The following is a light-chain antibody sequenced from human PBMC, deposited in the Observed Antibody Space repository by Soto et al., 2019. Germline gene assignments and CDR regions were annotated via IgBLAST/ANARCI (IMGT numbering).Light chain of an antibody. J-gene: IGKJ1*01. CDR1: QSVTNRY. CDR2: GAS. CDR3: QQYGSSPGT. V-gene: IGKV3-20*01. Sequence: EIVLTQSPGTLSLSPGERATLSCRASQSVTNRYLAWYRQKPGQAPRLLIFGASIRDTGIPDRFSGSGSGTDFTLTSNRLEPEDFAVYYGQQYGSSPGTFGQGNKVEIK.